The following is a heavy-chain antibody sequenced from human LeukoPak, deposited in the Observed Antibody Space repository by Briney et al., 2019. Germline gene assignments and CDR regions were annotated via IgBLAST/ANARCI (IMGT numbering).Heavy chain of an antibody. J-gene: IGHJ5*02. CDR2: ISGSGGST. Sequence: PGRSLRLSCAASGFTFSSYAMSWVRQAPGKGLEWVSAISGSGGSTYYADSVKGRFTISRDNSKNTLYLQMNSLRAEDTAVYYCAKDRRSTSCIWFDPWGQGTLVTVSS. V-gene: IGHV3-23*01. CDR3: AKDRRSTSCIWFDP. D-gene: IGHD2-2*01. CDR1: GFTFSSYA.